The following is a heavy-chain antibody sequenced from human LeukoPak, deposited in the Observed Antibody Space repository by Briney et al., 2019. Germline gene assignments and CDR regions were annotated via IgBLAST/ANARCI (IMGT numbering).Heavy chain of an antibody. CDR1: GYTFTSYV. V-gene: IGHV1-18*01. Sequence: ESSVKVSCKASGYTFTSYVISWVRQAPGQGLEWMGWISAYNGNTNYAQKLHGRVTMTTDKSMSTAYMELRSLRSDDTAVYYCARDRGEQQLVLVYYYYYGMDVWGQGTTVTVSS. D-gene: IGHD6-13*01. J-gene: IGHJ6*02. CDR2: ISAYNGNT. CDR3: ARDRGEQQLVLVYYYYYGMDV.